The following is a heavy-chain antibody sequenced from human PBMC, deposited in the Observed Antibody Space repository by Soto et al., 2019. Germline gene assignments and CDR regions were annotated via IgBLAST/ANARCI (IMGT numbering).Heavy chain of an antibody. CDR3: VRGPHNYNSRYFDY. V-gene: IGHV4-34*01. CDR1: GASISSYF. J-gene: IGHJ4*02. D-gene: IGHD1-1*01. CDR2: INHSGIT. Sequence: SETLSLTCTVSGASISSYFWTWIRQPPGKGLEWLAEINHSGITNYNPSVESRVSMSVDTSKNQFSLRLYSVTAADTAVYYCVRGPHNYNSRYFDYWGQGTLVTVS.